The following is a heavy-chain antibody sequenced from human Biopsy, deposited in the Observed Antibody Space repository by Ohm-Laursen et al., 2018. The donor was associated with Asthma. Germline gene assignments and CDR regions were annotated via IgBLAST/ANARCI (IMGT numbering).Heavy chain of an antibody. D-gene: IGHD2-21*01. CDR1: GGSISNSNYY. V-gene: IGHV4-39*07. J-gene: IGHJ4*02. CDR2: LHYSGSPYYT. CDR3: ARGRSGDWLYYFDY. Sequence: SETLSLTCSVSGGSISNSNYYWGWIRQSPGKGLEWIGSLHYSGSPYYTFYNPSLKSRVTISLDGSKNQFSLKLSSVTAADTAVYYCARGRSGDWLYYFDYWGQGALVTVSS.